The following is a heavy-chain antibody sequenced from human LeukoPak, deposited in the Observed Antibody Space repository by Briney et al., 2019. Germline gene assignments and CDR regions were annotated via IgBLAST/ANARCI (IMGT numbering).Heavy chain of an antibody. J-gene: IGHJ3*02. CDR2: ISAYNGNT. D-gene: IGHD3-9*01. V-gene: IGHV1-18*01. CDR1: GYTFTSYG. Sequence: ASVKVSCKASGYTFTSYGISWVRQAPGQGLEWMGWISAYNGNTNYAQKLQGRVTMTTDTSASTAYMELRSLRSDDTAVYYCARERPYVRDWDAFDIWGQGTMVTVSS. CDR3: ARERPYVRDWDAFDI.